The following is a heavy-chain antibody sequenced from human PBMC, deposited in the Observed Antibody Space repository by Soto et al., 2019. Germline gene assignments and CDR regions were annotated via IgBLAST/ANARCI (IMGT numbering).Heavy chain of an antibody. V-gene: IGHV1-8*01. J-gene: IGHJ4*02. Sequence: QVQLVQSGAEVKKPGASVKVSCKASGYTFTSYDINWVRQATGQGREWMGWMNPNSGNTGYAQKFQGRVTMTRNTSISTAYMELSSLRSEDRAVYYCARLAAEKPDYDYIWGSYRRRQINYFAYWGQGTLVTVSS. D-gene: IGHD3-16*02. CDR2: MNPNSGNT. CDR1: GYTFTSYD. CDR3: ARLAAEKPDYDYIWGSYRRRQINYFAY.